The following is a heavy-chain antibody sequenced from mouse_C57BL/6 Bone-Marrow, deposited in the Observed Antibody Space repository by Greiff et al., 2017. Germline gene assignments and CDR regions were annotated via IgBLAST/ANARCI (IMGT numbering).Heavy chain of an antibody. D-gene: IGHD1-1*01. J-gene: IGHJ1*03. CDR3: GLYGSLLYFDV. Sequence: QVQLQQPGAELVRPGTSVKLSCKASGYTFTSYWMHWVKQRPGQGLEWIGVIDPSDSYTKYNQKFKGKATLTVDTSSSTAYMQLSSLTSEDSAVYYSGLYGSLLYFDVWGTGTTVTVSS. CDR1: GYTFTSYW. V-gene: IGHV1-59*01. CDR2: IDPSDSYT.